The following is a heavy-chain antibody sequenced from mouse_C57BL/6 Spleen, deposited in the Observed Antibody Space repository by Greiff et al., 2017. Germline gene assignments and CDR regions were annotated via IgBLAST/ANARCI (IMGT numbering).Heavy chain of an antibody. CDR1: GFTFSSYA. Sequence: EVKLEEPGGGLVKPGGSLKLSCAASGFTFSSYAMSWVRQTPEKRLEWVATISDGGSYTYYPDNVKGRFTISRNNTKNNLYLQMSHLKSEDTAMYYCARDPGYYGNAMDYWGKGTSVTVSS. CDR3: ARDPGYYGNAMDY. V-gene: IGHV5-4*03. CDR2: ISDGGSYT. D-gene: IGHD1-1*01. J-gene: IGHJ4*01.